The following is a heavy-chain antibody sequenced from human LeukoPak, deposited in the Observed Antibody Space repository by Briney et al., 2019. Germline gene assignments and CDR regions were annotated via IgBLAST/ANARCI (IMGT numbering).Heavy chain of an antibody. CDR3: ASGTLSLT. CDR1: GYTFTGYY. CDR2: MNPKTTNT. Sequence: ASVKVSCKASGYTFTGYYMHWVRQAPGQGLEWMGWMNPKTTNTGYAQKFRGRVTMTGDTSTSTAYLELNNLRSDDTAVYFCASGTLSLTWGQGTLVIVSS. J-gene: IGHJ5*02. V-gene: IGHV1-8*02.